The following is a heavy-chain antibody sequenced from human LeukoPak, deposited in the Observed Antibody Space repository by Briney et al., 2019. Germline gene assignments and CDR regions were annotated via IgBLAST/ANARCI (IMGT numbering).Heavy chain of an antibody. CDR2: ITSSSSYI. D-gene: IGHD3-22*01. CDR1: GFTFSSYA. CDR3: ARHVVAVGFDY. V-gene: IGHV3-21*01. J-gene: IGHJ4*02. Sequence: GGSLRLSCAASGFTFSSYAMNWVRQAPGKGLEWVSSITSSSSYIYHADSLKGRFTISRDNAKNSLYLQMKSLRAEDTAVYYCARHVVAVGFDYWGQGTLVTVSS.